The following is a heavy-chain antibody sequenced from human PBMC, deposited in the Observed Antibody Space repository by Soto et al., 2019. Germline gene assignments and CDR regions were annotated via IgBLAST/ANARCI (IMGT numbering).Heavy chain of an antibody. J-gene: IGHJ4*02. CDR2: ISGSGGST. CDR1: GFTFSSYA. V-gene: IGHV3-23*01. Sequence: PVGSLRLSCAASGFTFSSYAMSWVRQAPGKGLEWVSAISGSGGSTYYADSVKGRFTISRDNSKNTLYLQMNSLRAEDTAVYYCAKDTYGSGSYYPYYFDYWGQGTLVTVS. CDR3: AKDTYGSGSYYPYYFDY. D-gene: IGHD3-10*01.